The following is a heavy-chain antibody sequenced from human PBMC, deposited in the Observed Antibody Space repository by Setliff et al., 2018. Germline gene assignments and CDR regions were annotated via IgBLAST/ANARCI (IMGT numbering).Heavy chain of an antibody. CDR1: GYPLTAYY. CDR3: ARVRDCSGGICHRGFHHYMDV. D-gene: IGHD2-15*01. Sequence: VASVKVSCKASGYPLTAYYIHWVRQAPGQGLEWMGWISPMFGTTNYAQRFRGRVTITADESTTTAYLELSSLRSEDTAVYYCARVRDCSGGICHRGFHHYMDVWGKGTTVTVSS. V-gene: IGHV1-69*13. J-gene: IGHJ6*03. CDR2: ISPMFGTT.